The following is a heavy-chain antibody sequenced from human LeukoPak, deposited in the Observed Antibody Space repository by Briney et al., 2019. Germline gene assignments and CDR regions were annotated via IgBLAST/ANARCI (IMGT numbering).Heavy chain of an antibody. V-gene: IGHV4-59*08. D-gene: IGHD2-15*01. CDR3: ARLPRGYCSGGSCYGIDY. CDR2: IYYSGST. Sequence: SETLSLTCTGSGGSISSYYWSWIRQPPGKGLEWIAYIYYSGSTNYTPSRKGRVTISVDTSKNQFSLKLSSVTAADTAVYYCARLPRGYCSGGSCYGIDYWGEGTLGTVSS. J-gene: IGHJ4*02. CDR1: GGSISSYY.